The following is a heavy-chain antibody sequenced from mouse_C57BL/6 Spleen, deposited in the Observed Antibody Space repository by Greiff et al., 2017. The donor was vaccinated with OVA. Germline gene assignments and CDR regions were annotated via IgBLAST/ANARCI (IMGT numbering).Heavy chain of an antibody. CDR3: ARGGIYYDYVDY. CDR2: IYPGDGDT. Sequence: VQLQQSGPELVKPGASVKISCKASGYAFSSSWMNWVKQRPGKGLEWIGRIYPGDGDTNYNGKFKGKATLTADKSSSTAYMQLSSLTSEDSAVYFCARGGIYYDYVDYWGQGTTLTVSS. D-gene: IGHD2-4*01. CDR1: GYAFSSSW. J-gene: IGHJ2*01. V-gene: IGHV1-82*01.